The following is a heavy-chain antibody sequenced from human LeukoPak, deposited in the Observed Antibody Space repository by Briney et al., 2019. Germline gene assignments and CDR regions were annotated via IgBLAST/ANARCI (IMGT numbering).Heavy chain of an antibody. D-gene: IGHD2-21*01. CDR2: IKQDGSEK. CDR1: GFTFSSYW. Sequence: PGGSLRLSCAASGFTFSSYWMSWVRQAPEKGLEWVANIKQDGSEKYYVDSVKGRFTISRDNAKNSLYLQMNSLRAEDTAVYYYARDQTYCGGDCYGYWGQGTLVTVSS. CDR3: ARDQTYCGGDCYGY. V-gene: IGHV3-7*01. J-gene: IGHJ4*02.